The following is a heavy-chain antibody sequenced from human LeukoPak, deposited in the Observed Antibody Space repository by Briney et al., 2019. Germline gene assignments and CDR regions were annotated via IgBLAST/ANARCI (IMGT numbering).Heavy chain of an antibody. CDR2: ISAYNGNT. D-gene: IGHD1-26*01. CDR3: ARSKWELYYYYYYMDV. Sequence: GASVKVSCKASGYTFTSYGISWVRQAPGQGLEWMGWISAYNGNTNYAQKLQGRVTMTTDTSASAAYMELRSLRSDDTAVYYCARSKWELYYYYYYMDVWGKGTTVTISS. CDR1: GYTFTSYG. J-gene: IGHJ6*03. V-gene: IGHV1-18*01.